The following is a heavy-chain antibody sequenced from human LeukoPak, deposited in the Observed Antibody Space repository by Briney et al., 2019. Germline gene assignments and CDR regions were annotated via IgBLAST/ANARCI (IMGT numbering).Heavy chain of an antibody. Sequence: SETLSLTCTVSGGSISSGSYYWSWIRQPAGKGLEWIGRIYTSGSTNYNPSLKSRVTISVDTTKNQFSLKLSSVTAADTAVYYCARLRAHSLRWSTDYWGQGTLVTVSS. CDR1: GGSISSGSYY. CDR2: IYTSGST. D-gene: IGHD4-23*01. J-gene: IGHJ4*02. V-gene: IGHV4-61*02. CDR3: ARLRAHSLRWSTDY.